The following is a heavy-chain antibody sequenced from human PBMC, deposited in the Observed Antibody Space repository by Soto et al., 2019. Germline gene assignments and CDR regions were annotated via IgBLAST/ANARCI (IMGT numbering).Heavy chain of an antibody. V-gene: IGHV3-74*01. CDR3: ERTSLVVAAATPEKY. Sequence: EVQLVESGGGLVQPGGSLRLSCAASGFTFSSYWMHWVRQAPGKGLVWVSRINSDGSSTSYADSVKGRFTISRDNAKNTLYLHMNRLRAEDTAVYYYERTSLVVAAATPEKYGGQGTLVTSSP. D-gene: IGHD2-15*01. J-gene: IGHJ4*02. CDR1: GFTFSSYW. CDR2: INSDGSST.